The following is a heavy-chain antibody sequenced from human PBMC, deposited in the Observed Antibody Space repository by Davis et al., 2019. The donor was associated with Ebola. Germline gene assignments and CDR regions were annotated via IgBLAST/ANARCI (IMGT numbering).Heavy chain of an antibody. J-gene: IGHJ4*02. D-gene: IGHD3-9*01. CDR3: ARALNYDVLTGTSSYNFDY. V-gene: IGHV1-18*04. Sequence: ASVKVSCKPSGYIFTSYGLVWVRQAPGLGLEWMGWISGFNTNTNFAQKFQGRVTVSKDTSTNTAYMDLRSLTSDDTAIYYCARALNYDVLTGTSSYNFDYGAREPWSPSP. CDR2: ISGFNTNT. CDR1: GYIFTSYG.